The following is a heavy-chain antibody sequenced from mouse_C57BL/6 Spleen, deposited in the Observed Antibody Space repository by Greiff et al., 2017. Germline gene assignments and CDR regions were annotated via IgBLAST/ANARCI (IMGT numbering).Heavy chain of an antibody. D-gene: IGHD4-1*01. V-gene: IGHV5-15*01. CDR3: ARTGTGDWDFDV. Sequence: EVKLVESGGGLVQPGGSLKLSCAASGFTFSDYGMAWVRQAPRKGPEWVAFISNLAYSIYYADTVTGRFTISRENAKNTLYLEMSSLRSEDTAMYYCARTGTGDWDFDVWGTGTTVTVSS. CDR2: ISNLAYSI. CDR1: GFTFSDYG. J-gene: IGHJ1*03.